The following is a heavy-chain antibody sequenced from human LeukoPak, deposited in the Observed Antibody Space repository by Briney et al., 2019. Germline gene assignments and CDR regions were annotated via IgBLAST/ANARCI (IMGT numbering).Heavy chain of an antibody. J-gene: IGHJ4*02. CDR1: GYTFTSYD. CDR3: ARTHCSSTSCYKGALTTVSDY. Sequence: ASVKVSCKASGYTFTSYDINWVRQATGQGLEWMGWMNPNSGNTGNIQKFQGRVTMTRNTSISTAYMELSSLRSEDTAVYYCARTHCSSTSCYKGALTTVSDYWGQGTLVTVSS. D-gene: IGHD2-2*02. CDR2: MNPNSGNT. V-gene: IGHV1-8*01.